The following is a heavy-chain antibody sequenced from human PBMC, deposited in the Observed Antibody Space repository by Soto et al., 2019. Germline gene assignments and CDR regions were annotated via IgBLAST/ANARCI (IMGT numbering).Heavy chain of an antibody. CDR3: ARDVGPVTIFGEALSGYFDF. D-gene: IGHD3-3*01. Sequence: VGSLRLSCAVSGFRFGTYWMSWVRQAPGKGLEWLASIKEDGSERYYLDSVKGRFTISRDNAKDSLSLQMNSLRGEDTAFHYCARDVGPVTIFGEALSGYFDFWGQGTLVTVSS. CDR2: IKEDGSER. V-gene: IGHV3-7*03. J-gene: IGHJ4*02. CDR1: GFRFGTYW.